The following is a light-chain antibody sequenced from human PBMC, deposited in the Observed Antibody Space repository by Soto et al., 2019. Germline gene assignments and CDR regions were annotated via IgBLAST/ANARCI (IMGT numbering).Light chain of an antibody. CDR1: QTGSNSY. CDR3: QQYGYSQWT. CDR2: GVS. J-gene: IGKJ1*01. V-gene: IGKV3-20*01. Sequence: IVLTHSPGTLSFSPGERATLSCRASQTGSNSYLAWYQQKSAQAPRLLIYGVSTRATGIPDRFSGSGSGTEFTLTISRLEPEDFAVYFCQQYGYSQWTFGQGTKVDIK.